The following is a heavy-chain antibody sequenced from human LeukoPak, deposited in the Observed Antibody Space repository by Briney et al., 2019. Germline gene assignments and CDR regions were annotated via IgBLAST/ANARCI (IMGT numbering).Heavy chain of an antibody. Sequence: ASVKVSCRASGYTFTSYYMHWVRQAPGQGLEWMGIINPSGGSTSYAQKFQGRVTMTRDTSTSTVYMELSSLRSEDTAVYYCARDVGSWTIENWGQGTLVTVSS. CDR1: GYTFTSYY. J-gene: IGHJ4*02. CDR3: ARDVGSWTIEN. CDR2: INPSGGST. D-gene: IGHD2-15*01. V-gene: IGHV1-46*01.